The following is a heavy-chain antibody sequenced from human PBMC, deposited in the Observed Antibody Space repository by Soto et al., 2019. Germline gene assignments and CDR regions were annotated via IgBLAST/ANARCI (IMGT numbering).Heavy chain of an antibody. CDR3: ETYRKSFKI. J-gene: IGHJ3*02. CDR2: IYNSAST. V-gene: IGHV4-30-2*01. Sequence: SETLSLTCAVSGGYSSGGYYSWSWVRQPPGKGLEWIGFIYNSASTYYNSSLNRRVTISVDRSKNHFFLNLTSVTAADTAVYYCETYRKSFKIWGQGTKVTVSS. CDR1: GGYSSGGYYS.